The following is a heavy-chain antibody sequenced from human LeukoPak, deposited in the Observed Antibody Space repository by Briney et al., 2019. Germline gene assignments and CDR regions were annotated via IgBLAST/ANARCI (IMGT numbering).Heavy chain of an antibody. CDR3: ARDRITLVRGALRYYGMDV. Sequence: SETLSLTCTVSGGSISSYYWSWIGQPPGKGLEWIGYIFYSGSTNYNPSLKSRVTISVDTSKNQFSLKLNSVTAADTAVYYCARDRITLVRGALRYYGMDVWGQGTTVTVSS. CDR2: IFYSGST. CDR1: GGSISSYY. D-gene: IGHD3-10*01. J-gene: IGHJ6*02. V-gene: IGHV4-59*01.